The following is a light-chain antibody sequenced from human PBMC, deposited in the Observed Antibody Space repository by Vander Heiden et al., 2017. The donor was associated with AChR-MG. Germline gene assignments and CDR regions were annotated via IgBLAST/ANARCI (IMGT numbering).Light chain of an antibody. CDR2: SAS. J-gene: IGKJ1*01. CDR1: QSISSF. Sequence: DIQMTQSPSSLSASVGDRITTTCRASQSISSFLHWYQRKPGKAPKLLFYSASKLESGVPSRFTGSGSGNDFTLTITSLQPEDFATYYCQQSYSTPTFGQGTKVETK. CDR3: QQSYSTPT. V-gene: IGKV1-39*01.